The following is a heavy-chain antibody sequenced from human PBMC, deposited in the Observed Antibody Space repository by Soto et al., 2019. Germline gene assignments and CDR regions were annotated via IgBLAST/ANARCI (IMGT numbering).Heavy chain of an antibody. D-gene: IGHD3-10*01. CDR2: VFQSGST. Sequence: PSETLSLTCSVSGGSISGYYCTLIRQPPGKGLEWVGYVFQSGSTNYNPPPKRRVTMPIDTSKNQFSLKLSSVTAAGTAVYYCARSYYGSGSLDYWGQGTLVTVSA. J-gene: IGHJ4*02. CDR3: ARSYYGSGSLDY. V-gene: IGHV4-59*12. CDR1: GGSISGYY.